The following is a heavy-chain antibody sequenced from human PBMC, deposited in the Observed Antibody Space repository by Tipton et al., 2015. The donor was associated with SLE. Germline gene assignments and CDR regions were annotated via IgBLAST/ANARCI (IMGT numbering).Heavy chain of an antibody. V-gene: IGHV4-39*07. J-gene: IGHJ5*02. D-gene: IGHD2-21*01. Sequence: TLSLTCTVSGGSISSSSYYWGWFRQPPGKGLEWIGSFYYSGSTYYNPSLKSRVTISVDTSKNQFSLKLSSVTAADTAVYYCARQGDEHIVVVIAKSWFDPWGQGALVTDSS. CDR3: ARQGDEHIVVVIAKSWFDP. CDR1: GGSISSSSYY. CDR2: FYYSGST.